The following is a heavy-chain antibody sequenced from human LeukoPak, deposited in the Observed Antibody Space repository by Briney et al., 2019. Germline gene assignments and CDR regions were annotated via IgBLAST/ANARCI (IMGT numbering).Heavy chain of an antibody. D-gene: IGHD6-13*01. Sequence: GESSKISCKGSGYRFNSYWITWVRQMPGKGLEWMGIIYRGNSDTRYRPSFQGQVTISADKSISTPYLQWSSLKASDSAMYYCARQMGQQVVGDYWGQGTLVTVCS. CDR1: GYRFNSYW. J-gene: IGHJ4*02. CDR2: IYRGNSDT. CDR3: ARQMGQQVVGDY. V-gene: IGHV5-51*01.